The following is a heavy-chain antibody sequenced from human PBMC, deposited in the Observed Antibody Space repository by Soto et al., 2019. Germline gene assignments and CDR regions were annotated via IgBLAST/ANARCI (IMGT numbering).Heavy chain of an antibody. Sequence: GESLKISCKGSWYTFTDYWIGWVRQGPGNGLEWMGIIYPGDSDTRYSPSFQGHVTITVDKYTSTAYLQWNTLKASDTAMYYCARHISKFSYYYYAMDLWGQGTTVTVSS. D-gene: IGHD4-4*01. CDR3: ARHISKFSYYYYAMDL. J-gene: IGHJ6*02. CDR1: WYTFTDYW. V-gene: IGHV5-51*01. CDR2: IYPGDSDT.